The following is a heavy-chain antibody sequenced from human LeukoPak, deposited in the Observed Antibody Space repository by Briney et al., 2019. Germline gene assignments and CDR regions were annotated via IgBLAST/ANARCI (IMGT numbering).Heavy chain of an antibody. CDR2: ISGSGGST. V-gene: IGHV3-23*01. D-gene: IGHD4-17*01. CDR1: GFTFSSYA. J-gene: IGHJ4*02. CDR3: ASDGDYGPFDY. Sequence: GASLRLSCAASGFTFSSYAMSWVRQAPGKGLEWVSAISGSGGSTYYADSVKGRFTISRDNSKNTLYLQTNSLRAEDTAVYYCASDGDYGPFDYWGQGTLVTVSS.